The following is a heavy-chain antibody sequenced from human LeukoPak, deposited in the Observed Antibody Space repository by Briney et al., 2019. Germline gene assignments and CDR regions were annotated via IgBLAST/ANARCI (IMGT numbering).Heavy chain of an antibody. D-gene: IGHD1-26*01. CDR1: EYTLTELS. Sequence: ASVKVSCKVSEYTLTELSMHWVRQAPGKGLEWLGGFDPEDGEIIYAQKFQGRVTMSDDTSTHTAYMELGSLRSDDTAVYYCAADRGDYSGSYWTAFDIWGQGTMVTVSS. CDR3: AADRGDYSGSYWTAFDI. CDR2: FDPEDGEI. V-gene: IGHV1-24*01. J-gene: IGHJ3*02.